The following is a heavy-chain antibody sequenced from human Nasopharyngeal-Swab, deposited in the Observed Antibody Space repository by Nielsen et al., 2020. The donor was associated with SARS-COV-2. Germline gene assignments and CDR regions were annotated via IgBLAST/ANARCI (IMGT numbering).Heavy chain of an antibody. CDR1: GFPLKNYN. CDR2: ISVSSLTT. Sequence: GGSLRLSCAVSGFPLKNYNMIWVRQAPGKGLEWLSYISVSSLTTYYADSVKGRFTISRDNAKNTLYLQMSSLRAEDTAVYYCARLPSAWGRRDFDYWDQGTLVTVSS. CDR3: ARLPSAWGRRDFDY. V-gene: IGHV3-48*04. J-gene: IGHJ4*02. D-gene: IGHD6-19*01.